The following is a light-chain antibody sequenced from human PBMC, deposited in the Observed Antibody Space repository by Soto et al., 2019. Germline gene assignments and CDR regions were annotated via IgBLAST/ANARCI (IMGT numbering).Light chain of an antibody. Sequence: DIQVTQSPSTLSASVVDRVAITCRASQSISSWLAWYQQKPGKAPKLLIYDASSLESGVPSRFSGSGSGTEFTLTISSLQPDDFATYYCQQYNSYPYTFVQGTKLEIK. CDR3: QQYNSYPYT. CDR1: QSISSW. CDR2: DAS. J-gene: IGKJ2*01. V-gene: IGKV1-5*01.